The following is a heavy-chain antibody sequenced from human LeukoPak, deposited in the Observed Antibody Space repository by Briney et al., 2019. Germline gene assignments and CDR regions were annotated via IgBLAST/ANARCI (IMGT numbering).Heavy chain of an antibody. CDR2: IWYDGSNK. D-gene: IGHD1-26*01. CDR3: ARAQWELGSFDY. CDR1: GFTFSSYG. J-gene: IGHJ4*02. V-gene: IGHV3-33*01. Sequence: SGGSLRLSCAASGFTFSSYGMHWVRQAPGKGLEWVAVIWYDGSNKYYADSVKGRFTISRDNSKNTLYLQMNSLRAEDTAVYYCARAQWELGSFDYWAREPWSPSPQ.